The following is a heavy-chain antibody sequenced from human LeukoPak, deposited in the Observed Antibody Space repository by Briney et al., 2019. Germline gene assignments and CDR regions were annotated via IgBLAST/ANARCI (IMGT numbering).Heavy chain of an antibody. J-gene: IGHJ3*02. CDR2: IYSGGST. Sequence: GGSLRLSCAASGFTVSSNYMSWVRQAPGRGLEWVSVIYSGGSTYYADSVKGRFTISRDNSKNTLYLQMNSLRAEDTAVYYCARPDYYDSSGQENDAFDIWGQGTMVTVSS. V-gene: IGHV3-66*04. D-gene: IGHD3-22*01. CDR3: ARPDYYDSSGQENDAFDI. CDR1: GFTVSSNY.